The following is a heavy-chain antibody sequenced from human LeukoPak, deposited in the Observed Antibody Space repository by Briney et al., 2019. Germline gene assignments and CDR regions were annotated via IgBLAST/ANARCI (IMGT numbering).Heavy chain of an antibody. Sequence: GGSLRLSCAASGSTVSSNSMSWVRQAPGKGLEWVSVIYSGGGTYYADSVKGRFTISRDTSKNTLYLQMNSLRAEDTAVYYCARAEVTIFGNFGMDVWGQGTTVTVSS. CDR1: GSTVSSNS. CDR3: ARAEVTIFGNFGMDV. V-gene: IGHV3-53*01. J-gene: IGHJ6*02. D-gene: IGHD3-3*01. CDR2: IYSGGGT.